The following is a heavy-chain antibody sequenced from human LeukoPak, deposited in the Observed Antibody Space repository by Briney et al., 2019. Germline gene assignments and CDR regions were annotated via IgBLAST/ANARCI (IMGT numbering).Heavy chain of an antibody. CDR2: ISGSGGST. CDR3: ATARVAATPYFDY. D-gene: IGHD2-15*01. J-gene: IGHJ4*02. CDR1: GFTFSSYA. V-gene: IGHV3-23*01. Sequence: PGGSLRLSCAASGFTFSSYAMSWVRQAPGKGLEWVSPISGSGGSTYYADSVKGRFTISRDNSKNTLYLQMNSLRAEDTAVYYCATARVAATPYFDYWGQGTLVTVSS.